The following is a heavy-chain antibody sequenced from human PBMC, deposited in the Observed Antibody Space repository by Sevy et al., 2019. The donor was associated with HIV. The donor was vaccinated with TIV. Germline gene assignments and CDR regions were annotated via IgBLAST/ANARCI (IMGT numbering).Heavy chain of an antibody. CDR2: IHFDGSDK. CDR3: AKNTAAAGTGCFHY. CDR1: AFTFSHYA. Sequence: GGSLRLSCAASAFTFSHYAMHWVRQAPGKGLEWVAFIHFDGSDKYYADSVKGRFTSSKDNSKNMLYLQINSLRAEDTAVYYCAKNTAAAGTGCFHYWGQGTRVTVSS. V-gene: IGHV3-30*02. J-gene: IGHJ4*02. D-gene: IGHD6-13*01.